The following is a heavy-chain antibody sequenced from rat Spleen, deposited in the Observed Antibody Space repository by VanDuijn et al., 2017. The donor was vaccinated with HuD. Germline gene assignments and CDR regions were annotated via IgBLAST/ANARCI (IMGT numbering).Heavy chain of an antibody. CDR2: INKDSSTE. J-gene: IGHJ2*01. D-gene: IGHD4-3*01. CDR1: GFNFNDYW. CDR3: AREDFGVDY. Sequence: EVKLVESGGGLVQPGRSLKLSCAASGFNFNDYWMGWVRQAPGKGLEWIGEINKDSSTEKYAPSMKDKFTISRDNAQNTLYLQMSKLGSEDTAIYYCAREDFGVDYWGQGVMVTVSS. V-gene: IGHV4-2*01.